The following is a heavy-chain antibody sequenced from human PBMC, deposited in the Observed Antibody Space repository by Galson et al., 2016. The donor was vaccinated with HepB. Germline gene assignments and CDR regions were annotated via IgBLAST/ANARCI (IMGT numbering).Heavy chain of an antibody. Sequence: SLRLSCAASGFRSSAYWMNWVRQAPGKGLVWVSHINPDGTNTAYMDSVKGRFTFSRDNAKNTLSLQMNNLRVEDTAVYYCVRDGMGTTPYDVWGQGTLVTVSS. CDR2: INPDGTNT. CDR1: GFRSSAYW. J-gene: IGHJ4*02. V-gene: IGHV3-74*01. D-gene: IGHD1-7*01. CDR3: VRDGMGTTPYDV.